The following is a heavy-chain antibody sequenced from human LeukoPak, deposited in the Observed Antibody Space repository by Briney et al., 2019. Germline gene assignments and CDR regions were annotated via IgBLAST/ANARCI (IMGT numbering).Heavy chain of an antibody. CDR3: ARHSESSWYELDYYYMDV. J-gene: IGHJ6*03. CDR2: INPNSGGT. V-gene: IGHV1-2*02. CDR1: GYTFTGYY. Sequence: ASVKVSCKASGYTFTGYYMHWVRQAPGQGLEWMGWINPNSGGTNYAQKFQGRVTMTRDTSISTAYMELSRLRSDDTAVYYCARHSESSWYELDYYYMDVWGKGTTVTVSS. D-gene: IGHD6-13*01.